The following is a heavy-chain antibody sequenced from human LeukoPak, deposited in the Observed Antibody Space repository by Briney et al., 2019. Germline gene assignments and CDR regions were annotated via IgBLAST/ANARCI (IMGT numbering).Heavy chain of an antibody. D-gene: IGHD2-21*01. CDR1: GFSFSSYA. CDR2: ISGSGTNT. V-gene: IGHV3-23*01. CDR3: ATETGDSPDY. Sequence: PGGSLRLSCAASGFSFSSYAMSWVRQAPGKGLEWVSGISGSGTNTYYADSVKGRFTISRDNSKNTLFLQMNSLRGEDTAVYYCATETGDSPDYWGQGTLVTVSS. J-gene: IGHJ4*02.